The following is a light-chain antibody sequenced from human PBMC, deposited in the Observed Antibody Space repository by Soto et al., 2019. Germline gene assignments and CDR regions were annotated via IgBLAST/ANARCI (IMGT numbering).Light chain of an antibody. J-gene: IGKJ4*01. V-gene: IGKV3-20*01. CDR2: DAS. Sequence: EIAWTQCPGTLSLSPAERATLACGARHQVSSSYLAWYQQKPGQAPRLLIYDASSRATGIPDRFSGSGSGTDFTLTISRLEPEDFAVYYCQQYDSSSLTFGGGTKVDIK. CDR1: HQVSSSY. CDR3: QQYDSSSLT.